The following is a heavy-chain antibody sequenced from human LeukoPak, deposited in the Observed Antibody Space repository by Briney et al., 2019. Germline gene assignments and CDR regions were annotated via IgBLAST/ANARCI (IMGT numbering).Heavy chain of an antibody. Sequence: GGSLRLSCAASGFTFSSYATSWVRQAPGKGLEWVSAISGSGGSTYYADSVKGRFTISRDNSKNTLYLQMNSLRAEDTAVYYCAKGDIVVVPAAIGYAFDIWGQGTMVTVSS. CDR2: ISGSGGST. CDR3: AKGDIVVVPAAIGYAFDI. J-gene: IGHJ3*02. V-gene: IGHV3-23*01. CDR1: GFTFSSYA. D-gene: IGHD2-2*02.